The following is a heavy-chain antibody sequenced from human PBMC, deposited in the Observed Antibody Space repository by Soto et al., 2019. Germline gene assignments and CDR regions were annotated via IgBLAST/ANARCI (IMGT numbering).Heavy chain of an antibody. CDR2: FDPEDGET. CDR1: GYTLTELS. D-gene: IGHD6-6*01. J-gene: IGHJ5*02. V-gene: IGHV1-24*01. CDR3: ATASIEALSGSAP. Sequence: ASVKVSCKVSGYTLTELSMHWVRQAPGKGLEWMGGFDPEDGETIYAQKFQGRVTMTEDTSTDTAYIELSSLRSEAPAVYYSATASIEALSGSAPWGQGTLVPVSS.